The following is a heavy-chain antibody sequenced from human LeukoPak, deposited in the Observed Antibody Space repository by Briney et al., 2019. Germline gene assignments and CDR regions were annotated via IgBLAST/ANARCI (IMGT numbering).Heavy chain of an antibody. D-gene: IGHD6-13*01. Sequence: GGSLRLSCAASTFTFSTYWMTWVRQAPGKGPEFVANINQDGSVKNYVDSVKGRFTISRDNAKNSLYLQMSSLRADDTAVYYCARDPGSSSFDYWGQGTLVTVSS. CDR2: INQDGSVK. J-gene: IGHJ4*02. V-gene: IGHV3-7*01. CDR3: ARDPGSSSFDY. CDR1: TFTFSTYW.